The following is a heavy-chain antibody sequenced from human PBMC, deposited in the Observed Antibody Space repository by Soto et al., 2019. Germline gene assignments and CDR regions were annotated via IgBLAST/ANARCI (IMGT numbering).Heavy chain of an antibody. D-gene: IGHD4-17*01. V-gene: IGHV4-34*01. J-gene: IGHJ4*02. CDR2: INHSGST. CDR1: GGSFSGYY. Sequence: PSETLSLTCAVYGGSFSGYYWSWIRQPPGKGLEWIGEINHSGSTNYNPSLKSRVTISVDTSKNQFSLKLSSVTAADTAVYYCARFVTTVTYFDYWGQGTLVTVSS. CDR3: ARFVTTVTYFDY.